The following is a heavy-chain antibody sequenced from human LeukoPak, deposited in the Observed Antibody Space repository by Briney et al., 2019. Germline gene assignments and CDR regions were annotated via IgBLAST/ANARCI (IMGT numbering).Heavy chain of an antibody. CDR2: ISAYNGNT. V-gene: IGHV1-18*01. Sequence: ASVKVSCKASGYTFTSYGISWVRQAAGQGLEWMGWISAYNGNTNYAQKLQGRVTMTTDTSTSTAYMELRSLRSDDTAVYYCARVTDFIVVVPAAPPDYWGQGTLVTVSS. J-gene: IGHJ4*02. D-gene: IGHD2-2*01. CDR1: GYTFTSYG. CDR3: ARVTDFIVVVPAAPPDY.